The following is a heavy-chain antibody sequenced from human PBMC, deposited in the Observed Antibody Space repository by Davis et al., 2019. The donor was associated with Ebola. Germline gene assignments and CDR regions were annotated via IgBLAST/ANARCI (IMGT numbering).Heavy chain of an antibody. CDR2: ISSSSSYI. CDR3: ARNGGSSSWYGSWWFDP. V-gene: IGHV3-21*01. D-gene: IGHD6-13*01. CDR1: GFTFSSYS. J-gene: IGHJ5*02. Sequence: GESLEISCAASGFTFSSYSMNWVRQAPGKGLEWVSSISSSSSYIYYADSVKGRFTISRDNAKNSLYLQMNSLRAEDTAVYYCARNGGSSSWYGSWWFDPWGQGTLVTVSS.